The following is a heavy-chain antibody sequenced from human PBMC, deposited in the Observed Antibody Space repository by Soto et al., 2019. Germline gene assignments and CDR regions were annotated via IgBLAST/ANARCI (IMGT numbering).Heavy chain of an antibody. J-gene: IGHJ5*02. CDR1: GGSISSYY. CDR3: ARDGGSGSFS. V-gene: IGHV4-59*01. D-gene: IGHD3-10*01. CDR2: IYYSGST. Sequence: PSETLSLTCTVSGGSISSYYWSWIRQPPGKGLEWIGYIYYSGSTNYNPSLKSRVTISVDTSKNQFSLKLSSVTAADTAVYYCARDGGSGSFSWGQGTLVTVSS.